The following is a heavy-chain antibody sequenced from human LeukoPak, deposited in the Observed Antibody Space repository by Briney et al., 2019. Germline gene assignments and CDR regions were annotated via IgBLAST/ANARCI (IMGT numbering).Heavy chain of an antibody. Sequence: GGSLRLSCAASGFTFSSYSMNWVRHAPGKGLEWVSSISSSSSYIYYADSVKGRFTISRDNAKNSLYLKMNSLRDEDTAVYYCAKDDAWLQYNDWGQGTLVTVSS. CDR2: ISSSSSYI. V-gene: IGHV3-21*04. J-gene: IGHJ4*02. CDR1: GFTFSSYS. CDR3: AKDDAWLQYND. D-gene: IGHD5-24*01.